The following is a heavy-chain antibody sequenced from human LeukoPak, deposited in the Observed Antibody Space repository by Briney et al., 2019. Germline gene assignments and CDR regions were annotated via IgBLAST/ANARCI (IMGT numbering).Heavy chain of an antibody. Sequence: AGGSLRLSCAASGFTFGSYAMSWVRQAPGKGLEWVSAISGSGTNTYYGSSVKGRFTISRDNSKNVLFLEMNSLRAEDTAVYYCAKDQGLGGGSVWGYWGQGMLITVSS. CDR3: AKDQGLGGGSVWGY. CDR1: GFTFGSYA. V-gene: IGHV3-23*01. J-gene: IGHJ4*02. D-gene: IGHD2-15*01. CDR2: ISGSGTNT.